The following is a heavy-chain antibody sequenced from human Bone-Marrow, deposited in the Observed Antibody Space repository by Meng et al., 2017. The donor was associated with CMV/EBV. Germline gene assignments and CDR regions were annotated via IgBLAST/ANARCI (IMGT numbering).Heavy chain of an antibody. CDR2: MNPNSGNT. CDR1: GYTFTSYD. Sequence: ASVKVSCKASGYTFTSYDINWVRQATGQGLEWMGWMNPNSGNTGYAQKFQGRVTMTRNTSISTAYMELSSLRSEDTAVYYCASSQYDILTGYFHYGMDVWGQGHTVNVSS. CDR3: ASSQYDILTGYFHYGMDV. J-gene: IGHJ6*02. D-gene: IGHD3-9*01. V-gene: IGHV1-8*01.